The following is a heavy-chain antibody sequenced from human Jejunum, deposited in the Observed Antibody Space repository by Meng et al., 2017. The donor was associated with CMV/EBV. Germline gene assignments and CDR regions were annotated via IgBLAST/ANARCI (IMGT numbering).Heavy chain of an antibody. CDR3: AGFDWENGGFGLDV. D-gene: IGHD3-9*01. CDR2: IKQEGSEK. J-gene: IGHJ6*02. Sequence: SAFTFRTDWMTWVRQAPGKGVEWVANIKQEGSEKYYAESVKGRFTISRDNAKNSLFLQLNSLRAEDTAVYYCAGFDWENGGFGLDVWGQGTTVTVSS. V-gene: IGHV3-7*01. CDR1: AFTFRTDW.